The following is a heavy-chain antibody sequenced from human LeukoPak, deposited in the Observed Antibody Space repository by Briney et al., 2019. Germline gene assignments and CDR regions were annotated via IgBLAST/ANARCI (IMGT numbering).Heavy chain of an antibody. CDR2: IYSGGTT. D-gene: IGHD3-10*01. Sequence: PGGSLRLSCAASGLIFSDHYMDWVRQAPGKGLEWVSIIYSGGTTYYADSVKGRFTISRDNSKNTLYLQMNSLRAEDTAVYYCARLYYYVSGTYSRYFDYWGQGTLVTVSS. J-gene: IGHJ4*02. CDR3: ARLYYYVSGTYSRYFDY. V-gene: IGHV3-53*01. CDR1: GLIFSDHY.